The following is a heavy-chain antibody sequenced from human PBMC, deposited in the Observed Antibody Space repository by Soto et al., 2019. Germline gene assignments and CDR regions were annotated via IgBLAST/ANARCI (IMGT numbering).Heavy chain of an antibody. CDR2: IKEDGSEK. J-gene: IGHJ4*02. CDR1: AFTFRNYW. CDR3: ARVSSSTGGAIDY. D-gene: IGHD2-2*01. Sequence: EVQLVESGGGLVQPGGSLRLSCAASAFTFRNYWMSWVRQAPGKGLECVAKIKEDGSEKYYVDSVKVRFTISRDNAKNAVYLQMNSLTVEDTALYYCARVSSSTGGAIDYWGQGTLPTVSA. V-gene: IGHV3-7*04.